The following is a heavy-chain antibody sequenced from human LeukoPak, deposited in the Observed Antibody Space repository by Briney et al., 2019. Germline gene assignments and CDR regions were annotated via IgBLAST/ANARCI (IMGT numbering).Heavy chain of an antibody. CDR3: ARHGYYYYFDY. CDR1: GGSISSSSYY. Sequence: SETLSLTCTVSGGSISSSSYYCGWIRQPPGKGLEWIGSIYYSGSTYYNPSLKSRVTISVDTSKNQFSLKLSSVTAADTAVYYCARHGYYYYFDYWGQGTLVTVSS. V-gene: IGHV4-39*01. D-gene: IGHD3-22*01. J-gene: IGHJ4*02. CDR2: IYYSGST.